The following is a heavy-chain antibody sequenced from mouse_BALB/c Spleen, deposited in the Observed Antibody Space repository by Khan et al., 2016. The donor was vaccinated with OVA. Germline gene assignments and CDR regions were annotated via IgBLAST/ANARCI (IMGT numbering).Heavy chain of an antibody. CDR3: ARSVTITTVVATDFDY. Sequence: EVQLQESGPGLVKPSQSLSLSCTVTGYSITSDYAWNWIRKFPGNQLEWMGYISYSGRTSYNPSLQSRISITRDTSTNQSFLQLNSLTTEDTATYYCARSVTITTVVATDFDYWGQGTTLTVSA. J-gene: IGHJ2*01. CDR2: ISYSGRT. V-gene: IGHV3-2*02. D-gene: IGHD1-1*01. CDR1: GYSITSDYA.